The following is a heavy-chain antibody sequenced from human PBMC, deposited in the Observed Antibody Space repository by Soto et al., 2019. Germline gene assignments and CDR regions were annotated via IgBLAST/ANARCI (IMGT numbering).Heavy chain of an antibody. J-gene: IGHJ6*03. CDR3: AGAEASNASLGARYYYDYYVDV. D-gene: IGHD3-16*02. CDR1: GFNFSTSG. V-gene: IGHV3-33*01. CDR2: IWYDGTNK. Sequence: QVQLVESGGGVVQPGRSLRLSCAASGFNFSTSGMHWVRQAPGKGLEWVAVIWYDGTNKYYADSVKGRFTISRDNSKNTLYLQMNSLRSEETAVYYCAGAEASNASLGARYYYDYYVDVWCKGTTVTVSS.